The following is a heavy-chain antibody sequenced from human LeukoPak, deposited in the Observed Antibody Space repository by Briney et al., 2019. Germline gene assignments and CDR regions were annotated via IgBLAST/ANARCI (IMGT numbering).Heavy chain of an antibody. CDR1: GFTFDDYA. J-gene: IGHJ6*02. CDR2: ISWNSGSI. D-gene: IGHD2-15*01. CDR3: AKELGYCSDGSCYDYYYGMDV. Sequence: GGSLRLSCAASGFTFDDYAMHWVRQAPGKGLEWVPGISWNSGSIGYADSVKGRFTISRDNAKNSLYLQMNSLRAEDTALYYCAKELGYCSDGSCYDYYYGMDVWGQGTTVTVSS. V-gene: IGHV3-9*01.